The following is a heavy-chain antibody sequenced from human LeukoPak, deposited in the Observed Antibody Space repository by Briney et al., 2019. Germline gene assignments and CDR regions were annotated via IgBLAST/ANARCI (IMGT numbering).Heavy chain of an antibody. CDR3: ARHGEKGVYGGYVGGY. J-gene: IGHJ4*02. D-gene: IGHD5-12*01. Sequence: GRSLRLSCTASGFTFGDYAMSWFRQAAGKGLEWVGFIRSKAYGGTTEYAASVKGRFTISRDDSKSIAYLQMNSLKTEDTAVYYCARHGEKGVYGGYVGGYWGQGTLVTVSS. CDR2: IRSKAYGGTT. V-gene: IGHV3-49*03. CDR1: GFTFGDYA.